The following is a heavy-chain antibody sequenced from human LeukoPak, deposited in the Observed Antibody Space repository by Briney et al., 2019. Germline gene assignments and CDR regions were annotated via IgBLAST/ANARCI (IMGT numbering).Heavy chain of an antibody. V-gene: IGHV3-7*01. D-gene: IGHD3-16*01. Sequence: GGSLRLSCAASGFTFSSYWMSWVRKAPGKGREWVANIKQDGSEKYYVDSVKGRFTISRDNAKNSLYLQMNSLRAEDTAVYYCAGDFYVWDYWGQGTLVTVSS. J-gene: IGHJ4*02. CDR2: IKQDGSEK. CDR1: GFTFSSYW. CDR3: AGDFYVWDY.